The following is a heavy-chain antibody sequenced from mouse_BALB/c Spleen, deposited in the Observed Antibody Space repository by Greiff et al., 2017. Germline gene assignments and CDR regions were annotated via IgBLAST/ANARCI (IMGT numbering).Heavy chain of an antibody. J-gene: IGHJ4*01. CDR1: GYSITSDYA. CDR2: ISYSGST. Sequence: VQLQQSGPGLVKPSQSLSLTCTVTGYSITSDYAWNWIRQFPGNKLEWMGYISYSGSTSYNPSLKSRISITRDTSKNQFFLQLNSVTTEDTATYYCANSPFYYGSSFYYAMDYWGQGTSVTVSS. CDR3: ANSPFYYGSSFYYAMDY. V-gene: IGHV3-2*02. D-gene: IGHD1-1*01.